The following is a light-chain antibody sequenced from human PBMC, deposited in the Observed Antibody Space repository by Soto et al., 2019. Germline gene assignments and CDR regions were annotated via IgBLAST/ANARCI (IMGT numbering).Light chain of an antibody. CDR3: NSRGCSRTYDV. CDR1: SSDIGAYNS. V-gene: IGLV2-14*01. CDR2: EVS. J-gene: IGLJ1*01. Sequence: QSALTQPASVSGSPGQSITISCTGTSSDIGAYNSVSWYQQYPGRAPKLMIYEVSNRPSGVSARFSASKSGNTASLTISGLQAEDEADYYCNSRGCSRTYDVFGTGTKLTVL.